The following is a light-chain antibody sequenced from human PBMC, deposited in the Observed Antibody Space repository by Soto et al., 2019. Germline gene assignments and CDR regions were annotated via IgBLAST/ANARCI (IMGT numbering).Light chain of an antibody. CDR2: EVN. J-gene: IGLJ1*01. V-gene: IGLV2-23*02. Sequence: QSVLTQPASVSGSPGQSITISCTGTSSDVGTYNLVSWYQQYPGKAPKLILYEVNKWPSGVSNRFSGSKSGNSASLTISGLQAEDETVYYCCSYAGGSALYVFGTGTKVTVL. CDR1: SSDVGTYNL. CDR3: CSYAGGSALYV.